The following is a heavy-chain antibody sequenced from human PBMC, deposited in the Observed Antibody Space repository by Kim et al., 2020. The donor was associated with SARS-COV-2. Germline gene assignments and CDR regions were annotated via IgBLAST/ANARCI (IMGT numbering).Heavy chain of an antibody. CDR3: ARDLTGYDAFDV. CDR1: GGSISSGGYY. V-gene: IGHV4-31*03. Sequence: SETLSLTCTVSGGSISSGGYYWTWIRQHPGKGLEWIGYIYYSGTTYYNPSLKSRVTISVDTSKNQFSLNLNSVTAADTAVYYCARDLTGYDAFDVWGQGTMVTVSS. J-gene: IGHJ3*01. CDR2: IYYSGTT. D-gene: IGHD5-12*01.